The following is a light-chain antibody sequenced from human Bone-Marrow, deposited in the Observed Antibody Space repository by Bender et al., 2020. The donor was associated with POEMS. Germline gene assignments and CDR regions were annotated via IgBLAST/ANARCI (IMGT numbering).Light chain of an antibody. CDR3: QVWDMSSDRYV. CDR1: SLRSYY. CDR2: NDS. J-gene: IGLJ1*01. Sequence: LTQDPAVSVALGQTVRLTCQGDSLRSYYASWYQQKPGQTPVVVVSNDSDRPSGIPERFSGSNSGNTATLTISRVEAGDEADYYCQVWDMSSDRYVFGTGTKVTVL. V-gene: IGLV3-21*02.